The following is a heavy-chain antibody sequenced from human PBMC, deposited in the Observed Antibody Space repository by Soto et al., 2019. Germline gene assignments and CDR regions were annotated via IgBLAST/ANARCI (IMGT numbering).Heavy chain of an antibody. CDR3: AKDLLRGVITQSFDY. J-gene: IGHJ4*02. Sequence: GGSLRVSWAAAGFTFSSYASSWVRQAPGKGLEWVSAISPGRDSTYYADSVKGRFTISWDNSKNTLYLQMSSLRAEDTAVYYCAKDLLRGVITQSFDYSGQGTLVTVSS. CDR1: GFTFSSYA. D-gene: IGHD3-10*01. V-gene: IGHV3-23*01. CDR2: ISPGRDST.